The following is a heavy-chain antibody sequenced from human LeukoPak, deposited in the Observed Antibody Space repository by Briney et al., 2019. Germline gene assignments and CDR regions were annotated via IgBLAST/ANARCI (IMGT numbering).Heavy chain of an antibody. Sequence: SETLSLTCAVYGGSFSGYYWSWIRQPPGKGLEWIGEINHSGSTNYNPSLKSRVTISVDTSKNQFSLKLSSVTAADTAVYYCARRDILTGCPDFDYWGQGTLVTVSS. CDR1: GGSFSGYY. CDR2: INHSGST. J-gene: IGHJ4*02. V-gene: IGHV4-34*01. D-gene: IGHD3-9*01. CDR3: ARRDILTGCPDFDY.